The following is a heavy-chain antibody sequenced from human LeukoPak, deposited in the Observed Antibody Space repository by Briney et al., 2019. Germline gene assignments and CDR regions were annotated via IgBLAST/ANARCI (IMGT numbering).Heavy chain of an antibody. CDR2: IYYSGSS. D-gene: IGHD6-19*01. J-gene: IGHJ4*02. Sequence: SETLSLTCTVSGGSISSYYWSWIRQPPGKGLEWIGYIYYSGSSNYNPSLMSRITISVDTSKNQFSLNLRSVTAADTAVYYCTRVLRSHSTGYYNFDQWGQGTLVTISS. CDR1: GGSISSYY. CDR3: TRVLRSHSTGYYNFDQ. V-gene: IGHV4-59*08.